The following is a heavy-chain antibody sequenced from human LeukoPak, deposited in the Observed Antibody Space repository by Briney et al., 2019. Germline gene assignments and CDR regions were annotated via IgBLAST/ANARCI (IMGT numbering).Heavy chain of an antibody. CDR2: IYFGGTT. Sequence: GGSLRLSCAASGFTVSSNYMTWVRQAPGQGLEWVSVIYFGGTTYYADSVKGRFTISRDNSKNTVYLQMNSLRVEDTAVYYCARDRYSSGWYGAFDIWGQGTMVTVSS. V-gene: IGHV3-53*01. CDR1: GFTVSSNY. CDR3: ARDRYSSGWYGAFDI. J-gene: IGHJ3*02. D-gene: IGHD6-19*01.